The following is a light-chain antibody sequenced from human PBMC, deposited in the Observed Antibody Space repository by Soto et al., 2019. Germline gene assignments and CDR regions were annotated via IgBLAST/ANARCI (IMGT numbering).Light chain of an antibody. J-gene: IGKJ1*01. Sequence: DFVITQSPLSLPVTPGEPASVSCRSSQSLLHSNGYNYLDWYLQKPGQSPQLLIYLGSNRASGVPDRFSGSGSGTDFTLNISRVEAEDVGVYYCMQALQTPRTFGQGTKVEIK. V-gene: IGKV2-28*01. CDR1: QSLLHSNGYNY. CDR2: LGS. CDR3: MQALQTPRT.